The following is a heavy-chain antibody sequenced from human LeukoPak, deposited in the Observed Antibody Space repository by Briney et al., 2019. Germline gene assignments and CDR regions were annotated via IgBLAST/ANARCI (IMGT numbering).Heavy chain of an antibody. V-gene: IGHV3-21*01. Sequence: GGSLRLSCAASGFTFNSYSMNWVRQAPGKGLEWVSSISSCSSYIYYADSVKGRFTISRDNAKNSLYLQMNSLRAEDTAVYYCQSVKQLATPSDVMDYYGMDVWGKGTTVTVSS. J-gene: IGHJ6*04. CDR1: GFTFNSYS. CDR2: ISSCSSYI. CDR3: QSVKQLATPSDVMDYYGMDV. D-gene: IGHD6-13*01.